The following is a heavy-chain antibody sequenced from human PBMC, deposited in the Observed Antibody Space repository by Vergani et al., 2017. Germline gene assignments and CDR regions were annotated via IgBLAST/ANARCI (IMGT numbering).Heavy chain of an antibody. V-gene: IGHV1-46*03. D-gene: IGHD2-2*01. Sequence: QVLLVQSGAEVKKPGASVRVSCKTSGYTFTNYYIHWVRQAPGQGLEWMGIINPSGGSTTYAQQFQGRLTMTRDTSTSTVYIDLSNLRSEDTAVYYCARPHGDILPPDPQRLDYWGQGTLVTVSS. CDR3: ARPHGDILPPDPQRLDY. CDR1: GYTFTNYY. CDR2: INPSGGST. J-gene: IGHJ4*02.